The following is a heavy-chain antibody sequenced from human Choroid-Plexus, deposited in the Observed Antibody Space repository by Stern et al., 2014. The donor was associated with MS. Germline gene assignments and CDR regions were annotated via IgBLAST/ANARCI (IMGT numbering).Heavy chain of an antibody. CDR2: ISSGGSYI. D-gene: IGHD4-23*01. CDR1: GFTFSSYS. J-gene: IGHJ4*02. Sequence: EVQLEESGGGLVKHGGSLRLSCAASGFTFSSYSMNWVRQAPGKGLEWVASISSGGSYIYYADSLKGRFTISRDNAKNSLYLQMNSLRAEDTAVYYCARGRGGNYRYYFDYWGQGTLVTVSS. CDR3: ARGRGGNYRYYFDY. V-gene: IGHV3-21*01.